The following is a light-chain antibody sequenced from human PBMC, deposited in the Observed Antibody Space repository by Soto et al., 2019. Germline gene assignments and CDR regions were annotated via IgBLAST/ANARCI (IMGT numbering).Light chain of an antibody. CDR3: SSYTTSSTHPAYV. CDR2: DVS. CDR1: SSDVGGFDS. V-gene: IGLV2-14*03. J-gene: IGLJ1*01. Sequence: QSALTQPASVSGSPGQSITISCTGTSSDVGGFDSVSWYQHPPGKAPKLMIYDVSYRPSGVSHRFSGSKSGNTASLTISGRQAEDEGDYYCSSYTTSSTHPAYVFGTGTKLTVL.